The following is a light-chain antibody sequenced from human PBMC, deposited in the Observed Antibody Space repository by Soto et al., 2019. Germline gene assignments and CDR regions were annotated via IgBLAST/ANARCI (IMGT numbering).Light chain of an antibody. CDR2: DAS. V-gene: IGKV3-11*01. CDR1: RSVSTY. Sequence: EIVLTQSPAPLSLSPGERATLSCRASRSVSTYLAWYQQRPGQAPRLLIYDASYRATDIPPRFSGSGSGTDFTLTISSLEPEDFAVYYCQQRRSWPPTITFGQGTRLEIK. CDR3: QQRRSWPPTIT. J-gene: IGKJ5*01.